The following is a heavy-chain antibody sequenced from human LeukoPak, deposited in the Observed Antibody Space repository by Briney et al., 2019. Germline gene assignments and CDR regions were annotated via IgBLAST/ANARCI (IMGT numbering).Heavy chain of an antibody. D-gene: IGHD1-26*01. CDR2: ISGSGSTI. J-gene: IGHJ4*02. CDR3: ARDPVGAYSSKRFDY. Sequence: PGGSLRLSCAASGFTFSDYYMSWIRQAPGKGLEWVSYISGSGSTIYYADSVKGRFTLSRDNAENSLYLQMNSLRAEDTAMYYCARDPVGAYSSKRFDYWGQGTLVTVSS. V-gene: IGHV3-11*01. CDR1: GFTFSDYY.